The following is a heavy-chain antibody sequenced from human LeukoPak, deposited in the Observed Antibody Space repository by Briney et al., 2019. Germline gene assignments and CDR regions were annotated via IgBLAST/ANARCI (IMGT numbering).Heavy chain of an antibody. V-gene: IGHV3-11*06. D-gene: IGHD3-10*01. Sequence: GGSLRLSCAASGFTFSDYYMSWIRQAPGKGLEWVSSISSSSSYIYYADSVKGRFTISRDNAKNSLYLQMNSLRAEDTAVYYCAREYYYYGSGSSRYWGQGTLVTVSS. J-gene: IGHJ4*02. CDR2: ISSSSSYI. CDR1: GFTFSDYY. CDR3: AREYYYYGSGSSRY.